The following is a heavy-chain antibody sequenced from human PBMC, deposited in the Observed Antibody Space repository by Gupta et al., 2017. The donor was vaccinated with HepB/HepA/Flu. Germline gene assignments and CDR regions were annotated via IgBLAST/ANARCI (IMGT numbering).Heavy chain of an antibody. CDR2: IYYSGST. V-gene: IGHV4-39*01. Sequence: QLQLQESGPGLVKPSETLSLTCTVSGGSISSSSYYWGWIRQPPGKGLEWIGSIYYSGSTYYNPSLKSRVTISVDTSKNQFSLKLSSVTAADTAVYYCARGAGEAYDFWSGYYFDYWGQGTLVTVSS. CDR3: ARGAGEAYDFWSGYYFDY. J-gene: IGHJ4*02. CDR1: GGSISSSSYY. D-gene: IGHD3-3*01.